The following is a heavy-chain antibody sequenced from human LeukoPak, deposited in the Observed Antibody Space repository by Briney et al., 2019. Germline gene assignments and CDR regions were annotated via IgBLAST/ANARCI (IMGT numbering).Heavy chain of an antibody. CDR3: ARDHRYAFDN. CDR1: GFNFIDYS. V-gene: IGHV3-48*01. J-gene: IGHJ4*01. D-gene: IGHD5-12*01. CDR2: IGISSGNT. Sequence: GGSLRLSCAASGFNFIDYSMNWVRQAPGKGLEWISYIGISSGNTKYADSVKGRFTISRDKTRNSLYLQMNSLRVEDAAVYYCARDHRYAFDNWGHGTLVTVSS.